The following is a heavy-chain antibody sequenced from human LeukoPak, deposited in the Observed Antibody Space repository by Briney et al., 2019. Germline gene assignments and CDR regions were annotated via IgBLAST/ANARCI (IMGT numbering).Heavy chain of an antibody. V-gene: IGHV3-30*03. CDR2: ISYDGSNK. J-gene: IGHJ4*02. CDR3: ARPGVSGSYSKDY. CDR1: GFTFSSYG. Sequence: GGSLRLSCAASGFTFSSYGMHWVRQAPGKGLEWVAVISYDGSNKYYADSVKGRFTISRDNSKNTLYLQMNSLRAEDTAVYYCARPGVSGSYSKDYWGQGTLVTVSS. D-gene: IGHD1-26*01.